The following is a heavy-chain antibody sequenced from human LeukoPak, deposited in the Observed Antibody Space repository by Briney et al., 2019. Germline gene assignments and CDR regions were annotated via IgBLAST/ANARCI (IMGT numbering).Heavy chain of an antibody. CDR2: ISSGGSTI. J-gene: IGHJ2*01. Sequence: GGSLRLSCAASGFIFSNYDMNWVRQAPGKGLEWVSFISSGGSTIFYADSVKGRFTISRDDAKNSLYVRMNNLRVEDTAVYYCARDENGDSDFDLWGRGTLVTVSS. CDR3: ARDENGDSDFDL. V-gene: IGHV3-48*01. D-gene: IGHD5-12*01. CDR1: GFIFSNYD.